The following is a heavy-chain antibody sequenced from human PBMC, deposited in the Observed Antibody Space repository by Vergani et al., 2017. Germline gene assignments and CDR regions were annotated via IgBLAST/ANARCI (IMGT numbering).Heavy chain of an antibody. V-gene: IGHV3-23*01. Sequence: EVQLLESGGGLVQPGGSLRLSCAASGFTFSSYAMSWVRQAPGKGLEWVSAISGSGGSTYYADSVKGRFTISRDNSKNTLYLQMNSLRAEDTAVYYCAKDGPHIVVVTDGSAFDIWGQGTMVTVSS. D-gene: IGHD2-21*02. CDR3: AKDGPHIVVVTDGSAFDI. CDR2: ISGSGGST. CDR1: GFTFSSYA. J-gene: IGHJ3*02.